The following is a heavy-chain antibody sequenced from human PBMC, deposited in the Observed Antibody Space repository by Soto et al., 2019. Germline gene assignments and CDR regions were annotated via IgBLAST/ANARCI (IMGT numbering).Heavy chain of an antibody. J-gene: IGHJ6*02. CDR1: GFTFRGSV. D-gene: IGHD3-3*01. Sequence: EVQLVESGGGLVQPGGSLKLSCAASGFTFRGSVIHWVRQASGKGLEWVGRIRDKVNKYATAYAASVTGRFTISRDDSKNMAYLQMNSLKTDDTAVYYCGYDFWSGYYSVGQTSGMDVWGQGTTVTVSS. CDR2: IRDKVNKYAT. CDR3: GYDFWSGYYSVGQTSGMDV. V-gene: IGHV3-73*02.